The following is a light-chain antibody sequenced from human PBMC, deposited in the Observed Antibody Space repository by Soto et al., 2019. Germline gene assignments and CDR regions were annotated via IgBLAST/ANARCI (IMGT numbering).Light chain of an antibody. V-gene: IGLV7-46*01. CDR1: TGAVTNGHY. Sequence: QAVVTQEPSLTVSPGGTVTLTCGSSTGAVTNGHYPYWFQQKPGQAPRPLISDTTNRHSWTPARFSGSLLGGKAALTLSGAQPEDEAEYYCLLSYNGPYVFGTGTKVTVL. CDR3: LLSYNGPYV. CDR2: DTT. J-gene: IGLJ1*01.